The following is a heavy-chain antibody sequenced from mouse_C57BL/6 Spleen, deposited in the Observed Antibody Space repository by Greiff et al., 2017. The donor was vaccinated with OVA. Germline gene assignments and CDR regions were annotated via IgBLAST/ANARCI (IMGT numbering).Heavy chain of an antibody. CDR1: GYTFTSYW. V-gene: IGHV1-55*01. Sequence: VQLQQPGAELVKPGASVKMSCKASGYTFTSYWITWVKQRPGQGLEWIGDIYPGSGSTNYNEKFKSKATLTVDTSSSTAYMQLSSLTSEDSAVFYCARGTTVAPGGFAYWGQGALVTVSA. J-gene: IGHJ3*01. D-gene: IGHD1-1*01. CDR3: ARGTTVAPGGFAY. CDR2: IYPGSGST.